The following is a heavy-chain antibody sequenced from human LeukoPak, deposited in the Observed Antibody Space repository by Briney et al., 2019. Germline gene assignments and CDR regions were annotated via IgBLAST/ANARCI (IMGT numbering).Heavy chain of an antibody. Sequence: PSQTLSLTCSVSGGSISSGGYYWGWVRQPPGKGPEWIGDIFYTGKTNYNPSLKSRVSISIDTSRNQFSLKLTSVTAADTAVYYCARVFDSWGQGTLVTVSS. CDR1: GGSISSGGYY. V-gene: IGHV4-39*07. CDR2: IFYTGKT. J-gene: IGHJ4*02. CDR3: ARVFDS.